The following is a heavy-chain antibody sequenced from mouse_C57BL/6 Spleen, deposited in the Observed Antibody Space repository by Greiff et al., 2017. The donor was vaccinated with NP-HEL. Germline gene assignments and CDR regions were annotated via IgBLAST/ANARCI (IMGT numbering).Heavy chain of an antibody. J-gene: IGHJ1*03. D-gene: IGHD2-4*01. V-gene: IGHV1-19*01. CDR3: ARFNDYDDWYFDV. Sequence: EVQLQQSGPVLVKPGASVKMSCKASGYTFTDYYMNWVKQSHGKSLEWIGVINPYNGGTSYNQKFKGKATLTVDKSSSTAYMELNSLTSEDSAVYYCARFNDYDDWYFDVWGTGTTVTVSS. CDR1: GYTFTDYY. CDR2: INPYNGGT.